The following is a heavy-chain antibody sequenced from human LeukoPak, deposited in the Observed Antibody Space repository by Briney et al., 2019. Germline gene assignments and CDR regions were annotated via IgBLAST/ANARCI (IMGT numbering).Heavy chain of an antibody. CDR1: GFTFSSYW. Sequence: GGSLRLSCAASGFTFSSYWMHWVRQTPGKGLIYISRINNDGSSANYADSVKGRFTISRDNAKNSLYLQMNSLRAEDTAIYYCARGGAPYFDWCFDYWGQGTLVTVSS. CDR2: INNDGSSA. V-gene: IGHV3-74*01. J-gene: IGHJ4*02. D-gene: IGHD3-9*01. CDR3: ARGGAPYFDWCFDY.